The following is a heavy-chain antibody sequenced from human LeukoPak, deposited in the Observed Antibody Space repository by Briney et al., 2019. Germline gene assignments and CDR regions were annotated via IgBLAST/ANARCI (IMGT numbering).Heavy chain of an antibody. J-gene: IGHJ4*02. CDR2: LSGSGAGT. Sequence: PGGSLRLSRGASGYTFSEYALGGVRQARGRGREWVATLSGSGAGTYYSDSVQGRFTISRDNSKRTLFLQMNSLRAEDTAVYYCARDLGYCSGSTCYVGYFDSWGQGTLVTVSS. V-gene: IGHV3-23*01. CDR3: ARDLGYCSGSTCYVGYFDS. CDR1: GYTFSEYA. D-gene: IGHD2-15*01.